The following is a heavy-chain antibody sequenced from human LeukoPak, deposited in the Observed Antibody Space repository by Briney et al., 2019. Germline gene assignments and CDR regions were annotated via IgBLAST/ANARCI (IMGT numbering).Heavy chain of an antibody. CDR1: GGSISSGDYY. CDR3: ARGGPKTTTTLYDFWSGYLY. J-gene: IGHJ4*02. D-gene: IGHD3-3*01. Sequence: SETLSLTCTVSGGSISSGDYYWSWIRQPPGKGLEWIGYIYYSGSTYYNPSLKSRVTISVDTSKNQFSLKLSSVTAADTAVYYCARGGPKTTTTLYDFWSGYLYWGRGTLVTVSS. CDR2: IYYSGST. V-gene: IGHV4-30-4*08.